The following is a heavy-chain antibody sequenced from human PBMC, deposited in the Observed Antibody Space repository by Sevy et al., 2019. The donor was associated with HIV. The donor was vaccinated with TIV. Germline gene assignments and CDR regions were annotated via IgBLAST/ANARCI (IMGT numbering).Heavy chain of an antibody. Sequence: ASVKVSCKASGYTFTGQYIHWVRQVPGQGLEWVGWVNPRNGGTKTAQSFEGRVILTRDTSISTANLEMGSLTSDDTAVYFCARARLGPLGSLDSWGQGTLVTVSS. CDR1: GYTFTGQY. CDR3: ARARLGPLGSLDS. J-gene: IGHJ4*02. D-gene: IGHD3-10*01. CDR2: VNPRNGGT. V-gene: IGHV1-2*02.